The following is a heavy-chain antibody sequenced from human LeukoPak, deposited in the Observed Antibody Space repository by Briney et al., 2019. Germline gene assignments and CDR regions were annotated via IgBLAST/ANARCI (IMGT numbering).Heavy chain of an antibody. J-gene: IGHJ4*02. CDR1: GGSISSGSYY. Sequence: SQTLSLTCTVSGGSISSGSYYWSWIRQPAGKGLEWIGRIYTSGSTNYNPSLKSRVTISIDESKNQFSLKVRSVTAADTAVYYCARVVGEKAVGYFDFWGQGILVTVSS. D-gene: IGHD1-26*01. CDR2: IYTSGST. CDR3: ARVVGEKAVGYFDF. V-gene: IGHV4-61*02.